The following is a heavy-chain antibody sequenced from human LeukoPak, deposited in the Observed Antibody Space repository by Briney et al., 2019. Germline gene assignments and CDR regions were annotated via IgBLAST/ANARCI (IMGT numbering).Heavy chain of an antibody. V-gene: IGHV3-23*01. CDR2: ITGRVGAT. J-gene: IGHJ4*02. Sequence: GGSLRLSCAASGFNFSICAMSWVRQTPGKGLEWVSAITGRVGATYYADSVKGRFTISRDSSKNILYLQMNSLRADDTAVYYCAKDSRRDREWPIDYWGQGTLVAVSS. CDR1: GFNFSICA. CDR3: AKDSRRDREWPIDY. D-gene: IGHD3-3*01.